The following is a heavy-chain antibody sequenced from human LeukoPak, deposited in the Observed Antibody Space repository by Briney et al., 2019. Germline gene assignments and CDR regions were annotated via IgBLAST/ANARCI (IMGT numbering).Heavy chain of an antibody. Sequence: ASVEVSCKTSGYTFTSYGVSWVRQAPGQRLEWMGWINAGNGNTKYSQKFQGRVTITRDTSASTAYMELSSLRSEDTAVYYCARGAVAGTLDYWGQGTLVTVSS. D-gene: IGHD6-19*01. J-gene: IGHJ4*02. CDR1: GYTFTSYG. V-gene: IGHV1-3*01. CDR2: INAGNGNT. CDR3: ARGAVAGTLDY.